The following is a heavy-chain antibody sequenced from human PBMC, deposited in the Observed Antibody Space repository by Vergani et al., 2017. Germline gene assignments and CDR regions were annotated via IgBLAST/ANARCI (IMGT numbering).Heavy chain of an antibody. CDR2: ISSSGSTI. Sequence: QVQLVESGGGLVKPGGSLRLSCAASGFTFSDYYMGWIRQAPGKGLEWVSYISSSGSTIYYADSVKGRFTISRDNAKNSLYLQMNSLRAEDTAVYYCAIGDLMTTVTRWGMDVWGQGTTVTVSS. CDR3: AIGDLMTTVTRWGMDV. CDR1: GFTFSDYY. J-gene: IGHJ6*02. D-gene: IGHD4-17*01. V-gene: IGHV3-11*01.